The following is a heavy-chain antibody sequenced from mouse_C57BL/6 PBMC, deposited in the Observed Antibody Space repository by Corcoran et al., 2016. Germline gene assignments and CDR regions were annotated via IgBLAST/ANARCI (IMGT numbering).Heavy chain of an antibody. Sequence: QIQLVQSGPELKKPGETVKISCKASGYTFTTYGMSWVKQAPGKGLKWMGWINTYSGVPTYADDFKGRFAFSLETSASTAYLQINNLKNEDTATYFWARERQLRLRDWFAYWGQGTLVTVSA. V-gene: IGHV9-3*01. CDR3: ARERQLRLRDWFAY. CDR1: GYTFTTYG. D-gene: IGHD3-2*02. J-gene: IGHJ3*01. CDR2: INTYSGVP.